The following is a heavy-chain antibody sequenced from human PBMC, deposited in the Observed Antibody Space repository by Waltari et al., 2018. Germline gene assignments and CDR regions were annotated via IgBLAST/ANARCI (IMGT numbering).Heavy chain of an antibody. CDR2: IYPGDSDT. CDR1: GYSFTSYW. D-gene: IGHD1-26*01. J-gene: IGHJ6*02. V-gene: IGHV5-51*01. Sequence: EVQLVQSGAEVKKPGASLKISCKGSGYSFTSYWIGWVSQRPVKGLEWMGIIYPGDSDTRYSPSFQGQVTISADKSISTAYLQWSSLKASDTAMYYCARQSGSYYHFYYYGMDVWGQGTTVTVSS. CDR3: ARQSGSYYHFYYYGMDV.